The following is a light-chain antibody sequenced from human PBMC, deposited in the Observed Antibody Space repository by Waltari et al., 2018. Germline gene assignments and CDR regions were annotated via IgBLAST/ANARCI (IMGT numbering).Light chain of an antibody. J-gene: IGKJ1*01. CDR2: LGS. CDR3: MQSLQTLWT. CDR1: QSLRHRNGNNY. Sequence: DIVVTQSPLSLPVTPGEPASISCRSSQSLRHRNGNNYLDWYLQKQGQSPQLLIYLGSNRASGVPDRFSGSGSGTDFTLRISRVEAEDVGVYYCMQSLQTLWTFGPGTKVEIK. V-gene: IGKV2-28*01.